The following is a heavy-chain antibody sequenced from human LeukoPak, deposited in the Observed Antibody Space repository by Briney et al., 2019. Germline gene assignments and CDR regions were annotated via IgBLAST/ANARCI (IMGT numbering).Heavy chain of an antibody. V-gene: IGHV4-61*02. Sequence: SETLSLTCTVSGGSISSGSYYWSWIRQPAGKGLEWIGRIYTSGSTNYNPSLKSRVTISVDTSKNQFSLKLSSVTAADTAVYYCARGGGSYHYFDYWGQGTLVTVSS. J-gene: IGHJ4*02. CDR3: ARGGGSYHYFDY. CDR1: GGSISSGSYY. CDR2: IYTSGST. D-gene: IGHD1-26*01.